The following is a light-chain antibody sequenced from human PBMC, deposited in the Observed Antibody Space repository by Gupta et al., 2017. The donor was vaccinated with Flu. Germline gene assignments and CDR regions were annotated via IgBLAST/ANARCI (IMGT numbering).Light chain of an antibody. J-gene: IGLJ2*01. V-gene: IGLV3-1*01. Sequence: SYELTQPPSVSVSPGQTASITCSGDKLGDKYACWYQQKPGQSPVLVIYQDSKRPSGIPERFSGSNSGNTATLTISETQAMDEAYYHCQAWGSSTVVFGGGTKLTVL. CDR1: KLGDKY. CDR3: QAWGSSTVV. CDR2: QDS.